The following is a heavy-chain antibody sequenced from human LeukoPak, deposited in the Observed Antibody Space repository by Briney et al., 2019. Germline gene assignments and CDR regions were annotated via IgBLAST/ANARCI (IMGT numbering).Heavy chain of an antibody. CDR3: AREGAGDYYYGMDV. CDR1: RFTFSNYG. D-gene: IGHD1-26*01. V-gene: IGHV3-30*03. J-gene: IGHJ6*02. Sequence: GGSLRLSCAASRFTFSNYGMHWVRQAPGKGLEWVAVISYDGSNKYYADSVKGRFTISRDNSKNTLYLQMNSLRAEDTAVYYCAREGAGDYYYGMDVWGQGTTVTVSS. CDR2: ISYDGSNK.